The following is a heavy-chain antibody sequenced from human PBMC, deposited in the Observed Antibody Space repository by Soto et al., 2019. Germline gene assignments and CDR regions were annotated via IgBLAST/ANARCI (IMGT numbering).Heavy chain of an antibody. J-gene: IGHJ4*02. Sequence: SETLSLTCAVSCGSIDSGAFSLSWIRQPPGKGLEWTGYVTHSGTAYSIPSLNGRLTLSVDSSQTQFSLKLTSVTAADSAFYYCARIHWAQSSLDYWGRGILVTVSS. D-gene: IGHD6-19*01. CDR3: ARIHWAQSSLDY. CDR2: VTHSGTA. CDR1: CGSIDSGAFS. V-gene: IGHV4-30-2*01.